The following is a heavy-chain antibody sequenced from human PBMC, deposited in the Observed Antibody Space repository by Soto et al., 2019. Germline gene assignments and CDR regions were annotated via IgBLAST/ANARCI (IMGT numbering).Heavy chain of an antibody. CDR3: ARVWDSSSWYTAYYYYGMDV. CDR1: GFTFSSYD. Sequence: PVGSLRLSCAASGFTFSSYDMHWVRQATGKGLEWVSAIGTAGDTYYPGSVKGRFTISRENAKNSLYLQMNSLRAGDTAVYYCARVWDSSSWYTAYYYYGMDVWGQGTTVTVSS. J-gene: IGHJ6*02. D-gene: IGHD6-13*01. CDR2: IGTAGDT. V-gene: IGHV3-13*01.